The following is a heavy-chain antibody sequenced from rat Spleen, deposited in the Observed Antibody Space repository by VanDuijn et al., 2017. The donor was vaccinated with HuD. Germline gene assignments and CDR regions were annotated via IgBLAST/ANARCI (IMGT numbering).Heavy chain of an antibody. CDR1: GFTFSDYY. CDR3: ARLDRRIRGFDY. CDR2: ISSDGGRN. J-gene: IGHJ2*01. D-gene: IGHD4-3*01. Sequence: EVQLVESGGGLVQPGRSLKLSCAASGFTFSDYYMAWVRQAPTKGLEWVATISSDGGRNFYRDSVKGRFTISRDNAKSSLYLQMDSLRPEDTATYYCARLDRRIRGFDYWGQGVMVTVSS. V-gene: IGHV5S10*01.